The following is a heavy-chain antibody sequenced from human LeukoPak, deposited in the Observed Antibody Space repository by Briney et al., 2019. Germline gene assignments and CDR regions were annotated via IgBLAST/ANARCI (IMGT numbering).Heavy chain of an antibody. D-gene: IGHD3-9*01. J-gene: IGHJ4*02. CDR2: IYGDGSFT. CDR3: AKEFLTGYYN. Sequence: GGSLRLSCAASGFTFSNFWMHWVRQAPGKGLVWVALIYGDGSFTRYADSVKGRFTISRDNSKNTLYLQMNSLRAEDTAVYYCAKEFLTGYYNWGQGTLVTVSS. V-gene: IGHV3-74*01. CDR1: GFTFSNFW.